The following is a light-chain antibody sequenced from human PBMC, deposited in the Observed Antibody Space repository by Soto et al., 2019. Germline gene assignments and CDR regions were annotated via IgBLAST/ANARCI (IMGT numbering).Light chain of an antibody. CDR2: EVS. Sequence: QSALTQPPSASGSPGQSVTISCTGSSSDVGNYKYVSWYQRYPGKAPKLMIYEVSRRPSGVPDRFSGSKSGNTASLTVSGLQAEDEAEYYCSSYAGSNKAVFGGGTKLTVL. V-gene: IGLV2-8*01. J-gene: IGLJ3*02. CDR1: SSDVGNYKY. CDR3: SSYAGSNKAV.